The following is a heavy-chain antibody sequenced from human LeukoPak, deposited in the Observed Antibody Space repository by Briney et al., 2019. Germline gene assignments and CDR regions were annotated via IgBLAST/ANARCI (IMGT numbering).Heavy chain of an antibody. CDR1: GFTFSSYW. CDR3: ARDALVRYGSGSS. D-gene: IGHD3-10*01. CDR2: IKKDGSEK. Sequence: GGSMRLACAASGFTFSSYWMSWVSQAAGKGRGWVGNIKKDGSEKYYVDSVKGRFTISRDNAKNSLYLQMNSLRAEDTAVYYCARDALVRYGSGSSWGQGTLVTVSS. J-gene: IGHJ4*02. V-gene: IGHV3-7*01.